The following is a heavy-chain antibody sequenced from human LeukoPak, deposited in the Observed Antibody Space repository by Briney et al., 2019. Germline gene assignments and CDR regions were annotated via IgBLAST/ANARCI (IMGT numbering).Heavy chain of an antibody. J-gene: IGHJ6*02. V-gene: IGHV1-3*01. D-gene: IGHD6-13*01. CDR1: GYTFTSYA. Sequence: ASVKVSCKASGYTFTSYAMHWVRQAPGQRLEWMGWINAGNGNTKYSQKFQGRVTITRDTSASTAYMELSSLRSEGTAVYYCARQPGIAAAGRGPYYYYYYGMDVWGQGTTVTVSS. CDR3: ARQPGIAAAGRGPYYYYYYGMDV. CDR2: INAGNGNT.